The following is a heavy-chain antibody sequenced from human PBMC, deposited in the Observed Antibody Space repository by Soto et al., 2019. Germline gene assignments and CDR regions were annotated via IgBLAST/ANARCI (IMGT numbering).Heavy chain of an antibody. CDR2: ISYDGSNK. CDR1: GFTFSSYA. V-gene: IGHV3-30-3*01. J-gene: IGHJ4*02. CDR3: ATQWPH. Sequence: PGGSLRLSCAASGFTFSSYAMHWVRQAPGKGLEWVAVISYDGSNKYYADSVKGRFTISRDNSKNTLYLQMNSLRAEDTAVYYCATQWPHWGQGTLVTVSS. D-gene: IGHD2-8*01.